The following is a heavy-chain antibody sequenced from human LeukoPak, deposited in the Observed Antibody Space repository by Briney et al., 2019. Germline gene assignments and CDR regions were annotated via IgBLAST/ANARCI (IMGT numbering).Heavy chain of an antibody. CDR2: IYHGGST. D-gene: IGHD6-19*01. Sequence: SETLSLTCAVSDVSISSSNWWNWVRQPPGKGLEWIGEIYHGGSTNYNPSLKSRVTISLDKSKNQFSLKLTSVTAADTAVYYCVKAAVAVDYWGQGTLVTVSS. CDR3: VKAAVAVDY. CDR1: DVSISSSNW. J-gene: IGHJ4*02. V-gene: IGHV4-4*02.